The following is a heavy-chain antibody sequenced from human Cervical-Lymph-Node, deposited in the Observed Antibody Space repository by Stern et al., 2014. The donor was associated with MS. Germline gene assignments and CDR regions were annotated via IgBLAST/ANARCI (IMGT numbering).Heavy chain of an antibody. V-gene: IGHV3-33*01. D-gene: IGHD4-17*01. CDR1: GFPFSNYG. CDR2: IWYDGSKM. CDR3: ARGDYGNYLDY. Sequence: VQLEESGGGLVQPGKSLRLSCAASGFPFSNYGMYWVRQAPGKGLEWVAVIWYDGSKMFYADSVKGRFTFSRSISNNMGHLDMSTLTVEDTAFYHCARGDYGNYLDYWGQGTLVTVSS. J-gene: IGHJ4*02.